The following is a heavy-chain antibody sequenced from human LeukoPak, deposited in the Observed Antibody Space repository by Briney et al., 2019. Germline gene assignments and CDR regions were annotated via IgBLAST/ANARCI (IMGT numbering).Heavy chain of an antibody. D-gene: IGHD4-17*01. J-gene: IGHJ4*02. V-gene: IGHV3-74*01. CDR3: AKTATVIYYFDS. Sequence: GRSLRLSCAASGFTFSQYWMHWVRQAPGKRLVWVSRINSDASSTTYADSVKGRFTISRDNSKNMLYLQMNSLRAEDTAIYYCAKTATVIYYFDSWGQGTLVTVSS. CDR2: INSDASST. CDR1: GFTFSQYW.